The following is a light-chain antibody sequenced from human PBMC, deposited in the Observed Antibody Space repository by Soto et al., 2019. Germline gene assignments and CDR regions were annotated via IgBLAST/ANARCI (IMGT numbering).Light chain of an antibody. Sequence: QSVLTQPPSASGTPGQRVTISCSGSSSNIGSNYVYWYQQLPGTAPQLLIYRNNQRPSGVPDRFSGSKAGPSASMAISGLRSEEEADYSWEAWEDSLSGPVVFGGGTKVTVL. CDR1: SSNIGSNY. V-gene: IGLV1-47*01. CDR3: EAWEDSLSGPVV. CDR2: RNN. J-gene: IGLJ2*01.